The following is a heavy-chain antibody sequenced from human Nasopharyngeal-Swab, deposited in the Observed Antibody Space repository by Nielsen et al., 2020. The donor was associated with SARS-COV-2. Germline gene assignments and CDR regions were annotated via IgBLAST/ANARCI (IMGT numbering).Heavy chain of an antibody. CDR2: MNPNSGNT. Sequence: WVRQAPGQGLEWMGWMNPNSGNTGYAQKFQGRVTMTRNTSISTAYMELSSLRSEDTAVYYCARDPTYYYDSSGPSGYYYTDVWGKGTTVTSP. CDR3: ARDPTYYYDSSGPSGYYYTDV. V-gene: IGHV1-8*01. J-gene: IGHJ6*03. D-gene: IGHD3-22*01.